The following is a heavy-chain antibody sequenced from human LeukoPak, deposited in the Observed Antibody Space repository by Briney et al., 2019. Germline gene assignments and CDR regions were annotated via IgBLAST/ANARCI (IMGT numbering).Heavy chain of an antibody. J-gene: IGHJ4*02. CDR3: ARESYSGGSIDY. V-gene: IGHV3-9*01. CDR2: ISWNSYDI. D-gene: IGHD6-19*01. Sequence: GGSLRLSCAASGFTFDEYAMHWVRQPPGKGLEWVSGISWNSYDIGYADSVKGRFTISRDNARNTLYLQMNSLRAEDTAVYYCARESYSGGSIDYWGQGTLVTVSS. CDR1: GFTFDEYA.